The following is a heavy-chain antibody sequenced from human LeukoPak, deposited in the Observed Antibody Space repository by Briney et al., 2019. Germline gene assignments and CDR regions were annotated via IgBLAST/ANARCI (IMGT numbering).Heavy chain of an antibody. J-gene: IGHJ4*02. CDR2: IYTSGST. CDR1: GGSISSYY. Sequence: RASETPSLTCTVSGGSISSYYWSWIRQPAGKGLEWIGRIYTSGSTNYNPSLKSRVTMSVDTSKNQFSLKLSSVTAADTAVYYCTRGKVVAGTPGQNSWDYWGQGTLVTVSS. CDR3: TRGKVVAGTPGQNSWDY. D-gene: IGHD6-19*01. V-gene: IGHV4-4*07.